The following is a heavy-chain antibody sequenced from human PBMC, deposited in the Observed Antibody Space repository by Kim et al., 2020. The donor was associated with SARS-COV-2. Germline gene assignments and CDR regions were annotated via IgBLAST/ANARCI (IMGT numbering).Heavy chain of an antibody. J-gene: IGHJ6*02. D-gene: IGHD3-10*01. Sequence: SVKVSCKASGGTFSSYAISWVRQAPGQGLEWMGRIIPILGIANYAQKFQGRVTITADKSTSTAYMELSSLRSEDTAVYYCARDYYGSGSDYYYGMDVWGQGTTVTVSS. CDR3: ARDYYGSGSDYYYGMDV. CDR2: IIPILGIA. CDR1: GGTFSSYA. V-gene: IGHV1-69*04.